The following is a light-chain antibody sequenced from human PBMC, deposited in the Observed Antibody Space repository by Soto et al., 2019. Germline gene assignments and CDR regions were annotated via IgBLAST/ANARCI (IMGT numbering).Light chain of an antibody. CDR1: QSVSSN. J-gene: IGKJ1*01. Sequence: EKVMTQSPATPSVSPGERATLSCRASQSVSSNLAWYQQKPGQAPRLLIYGASTRATGIPARFSGSGSGTEFTLTISSLQTDDFATYYCQPYNSYSRTFGQGTKVDIK. CDR2: GAS. V-gene: IGKV3-15*01. CDR3: QPYNSYSRT.